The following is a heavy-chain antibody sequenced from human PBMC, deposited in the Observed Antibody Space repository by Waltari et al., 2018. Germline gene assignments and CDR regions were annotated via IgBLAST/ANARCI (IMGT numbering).Heavy chain of an antibody. J-gene: IGHJ4*02. CDR2: ISSSSRSI. V-gene: IGHV3-21*01. CDR1: GFTFSTYS. Sequence: EVQLVDSGGGLVKPGGSLRLSCAASGFTFSTYSMNWVRQVPGRGGEWVSSISSSSRSIYYADSVKGRFTISRDNAKNSLDLQMNSLRVEDTAVYYCARGRIYHDSSASGYYFDYWGEGTLVAVSS. D-gene: IGHD3-22*01. CDR3: ARGRIYHDSSASGYYFDY.